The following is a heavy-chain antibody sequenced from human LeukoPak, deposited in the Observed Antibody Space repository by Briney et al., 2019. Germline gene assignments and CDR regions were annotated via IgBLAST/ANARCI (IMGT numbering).Heavy chain of an antibody. J-gene: IGHJ5*02. CDR3: ARDWDGYNYWFDP. CDR1: GGSISSSSYY. CDR2: IYYSGST. D-gene: IGHD5-24*01. V-gene: IGHV4-39*07. Sequence: SETLSLTCTVSGGSISSSSYYWGWIRQPPGKGLEWIGSIYYSGSTYYNPSLKSRVTISVDTSKNQFSLKLSSVTAADTAVYYCARDWDGYNYWFDPWGQGTLVTVSS.